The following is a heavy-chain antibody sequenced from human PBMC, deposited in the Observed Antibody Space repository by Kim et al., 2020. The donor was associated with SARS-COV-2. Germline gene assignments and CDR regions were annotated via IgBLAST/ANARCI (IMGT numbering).Heavy chain of an antibody. Sequence: SETLSLTCTVSGGSVSSGSYYWSWIRQPPGKGLEWIGYIYYSGSTNYNPSLKSRVTISVDTSKNQFSLKLSSVTAADTAVYYCARVMVRGVMSYYYGMDVWGQGTTVTVSS. J-gene: IGHJ6*02. CDR1: GGSVSSGSYY. D-gene: IGHD3-10*01. CDR2: IYYSGST. CDR3: ARVMVRGVMSYYYGMDV. V-gene: IGHV4-61*01.